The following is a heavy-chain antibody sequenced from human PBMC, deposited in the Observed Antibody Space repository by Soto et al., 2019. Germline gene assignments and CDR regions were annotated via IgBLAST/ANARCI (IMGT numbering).Heavy chain of an antibody. CDR2: IIPIFGTA. Sequence: SVKVSCKASGGTFSSYAISWVRQAPGQGLEWMGGIIPIFGTANYAQKFQGRVTITADESTSTAYMELSSLGSEDTAVYYCARGNRYCSSTSCYSAMDVWGQGTTVTVSS. CDR1: GGTFSSYA. CDR3: ARGNRYCSSTSCYSAMDV. V-gene: IGHV1-69*13. D-gene: IGHD2-2*01. J-gene: IGHJ6*02.